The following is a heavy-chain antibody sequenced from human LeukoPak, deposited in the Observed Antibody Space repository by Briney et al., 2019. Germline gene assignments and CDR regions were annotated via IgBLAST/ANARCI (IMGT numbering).Heavy chain of an antibody. CDR2: IYYGGST. V-gene: IGHV4-59*08. Sequence: SETLSLTCTVSGGSISSYYWSWIRQPPGKGLEWIGYIYYGGSTNYNPSLKSRVTISVDTSKNQFSLKLSSVTAADTAVYYCARWDNYGDATFDYWGQGTLVTVSS. CDR3: ARWDNYGDATFDY. D-gene: IGHD4-17*01. CDR1: GGSISSYY. J-gene: IGHJ4*02.